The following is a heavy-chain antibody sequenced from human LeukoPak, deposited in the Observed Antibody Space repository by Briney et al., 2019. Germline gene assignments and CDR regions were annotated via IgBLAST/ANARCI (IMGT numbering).Heavy chain of an antibody. V-gene: IGHV3-23*01. CDR1: GFTFSSYA. Sequence: GGSLRLSCAASGFTFSSYAMSWVRQAPGKGLEWVSSISNSGGRTFYTDSVKGRFTISRDNSKITLYLQMNSLRAEDTAVYYCAGHNNWFDPWGQGTLVTVSS. CDR3: AGHNNWFDP. CDR2: ISNSGGRT. J-gene: IGHJ5*02.